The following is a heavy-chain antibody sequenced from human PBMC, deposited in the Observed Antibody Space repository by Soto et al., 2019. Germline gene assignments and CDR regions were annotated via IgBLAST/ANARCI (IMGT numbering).Heavy chain of an antibody. Sequence: PGGSLRLSCAASGFTFSNYSMSWVRQAPGKGLEWVSGISGRGTGTYYADSVKGRFTISRDNSKNTLSLQMNSLRVEDTATYYCARSSGYTNGWYAYWGQGILVTVSS. CDR3: ARSSGYTNGWYAY. V-gene: IGHV3-23*01. CDR2: ISGRGTGT. CDR1: GFTFSNYS. J-gene: IGHJ4*02. D-gene: IGHD6-19*01.